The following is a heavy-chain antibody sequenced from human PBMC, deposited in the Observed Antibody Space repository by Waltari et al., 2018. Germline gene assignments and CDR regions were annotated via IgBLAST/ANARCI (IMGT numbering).Heavy chain of an antibody. V-gene: IGHV4-59*01. CDR1: GGSISSYY. D-gene: IGHD3-10*01. Sequence: QVQLQESGPGLVKPSETLSLTCTVPGGSISSYYWSWIRKPPGKGLEWIGYNYSSGSTNNNPSLKSRVIISVDTSKNQFSLKVRSMTAADTAVYYCARDRGYQDYWGQGTLVTVSS. J-gene: IGHJ4*02. CDR3: ARDRGYQDY. CDR2: NYSSGST.